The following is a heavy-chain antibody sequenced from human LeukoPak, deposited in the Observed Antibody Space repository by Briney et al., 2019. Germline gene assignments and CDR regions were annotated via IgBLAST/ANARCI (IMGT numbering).Heavy chain of an antibody. CDR2: INPNGDRT. CDR3: ARDMSTRVTPISYAFDV. V-gene: IGHV1-46*01. J-gene: IGHJ3*01. D-gene: IGHD4-23*01. Sequence: ASVKVSCKASEDTFTNYYMHWVRQAPGQGLEWLGIINPNGDRTAYAQNFQGRVTMTRDASTTTFYLKLSSLRSEDTAVYFCARDMSTRVTPISYAFDVWGQGTMVIVSS. CDR1: EDTFTNYY.